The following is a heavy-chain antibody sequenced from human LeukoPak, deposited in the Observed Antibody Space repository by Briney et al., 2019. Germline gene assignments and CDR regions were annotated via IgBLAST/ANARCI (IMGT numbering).Heavy chain of an antibody. J-gene: IGHJ4*02. CDR3: ARENTITGAVAAFDS. V-gene: IGHV1-46*01. CDR1: GYTFTSYD. D-gene: IGHD6-19*01. CDR2: INPSVGST. Sequence: ASVKVSCKASGYTFTSYDMHWVRQAPGQGLEWMGIINPSVGSTSYAQKFQGRVTMTRDTFTSTVYMEVSSVRSEDTAVYYCARENTITGAVAAFDSWGEGTLVTVSS.